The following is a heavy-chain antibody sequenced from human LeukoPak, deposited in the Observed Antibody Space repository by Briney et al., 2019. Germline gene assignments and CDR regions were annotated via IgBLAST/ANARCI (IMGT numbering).Heavy chain of an antibody. Sequence: ASVKVSCKASGYTFTGYYMQWVRQAPGQGLEWMGWINPNSGGTNYAQKFQGRVTMTRDTSISTAYMELSRLRSDDTAVYYCARDDFDWYYFDYWGQGTLVTVSS. V-gene: IGHV1-2*02. CDR2: INPNSGGT. CDR1: GYTFTGYY. J-gene: IGHJ4*02. D-gene: IGHD3-9*01. CDR3: ARDDFDWYYFDY.